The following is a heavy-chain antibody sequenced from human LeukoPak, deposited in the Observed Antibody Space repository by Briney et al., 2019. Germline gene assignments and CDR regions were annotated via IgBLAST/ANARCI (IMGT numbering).Heavy chain of an antibody. V-gene: IGHV1-18*01. CDR3: ASSQSSIAARPADYYYYMDV. D-gene: IGHD6-6*01. CDR1: GYTFTSYG. CDR2: ISAYNGNT. Sequence: ASVKVSCKASGYTFTSYGISWVRQAPGQGLEWMGWISAYNGNTNYAQKLQGRVTMTTDTSTSTAYMELRSLRSDDTAVYYCASSQSSIAARPADYYYYMDVWGKGTTVTVSS. J-gene: IGHJ6*03.